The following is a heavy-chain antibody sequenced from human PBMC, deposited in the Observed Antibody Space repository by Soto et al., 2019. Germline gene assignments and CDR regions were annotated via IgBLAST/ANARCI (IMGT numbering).Heavy chain of an antibody. V-gene: IGHV1-69*01. CDR2: IIPLFGTA. J-gene: IGHJ6*02. CDR1: GGTFSNYV. CDR3: ARSLIAAPGLTYYYYGLDV. D-gene: IGHD6-13*01. Sequence: QVQLVQSGAEVKKPGSSVKVSCKASGGTFSNYVVTWVRQAPGQGLEWMGGIIPLFGTANYAQELQGRVKITADESTSKAYMELRSLRSEDTAVYYCARSLIAAPGLTYYYYGLDVWGQGTTVTVSS.